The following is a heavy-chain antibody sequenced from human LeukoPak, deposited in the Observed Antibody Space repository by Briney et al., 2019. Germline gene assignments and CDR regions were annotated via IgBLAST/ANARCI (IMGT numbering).Heavy chain of an antibody. CDR3: ARGVPYDSWSGPHYSDY. CDR1: RFTLSTYW. CDR2: IKQDGSQE. J-gene: IGHJ4*02. Sequence: GGSLRLSCEAFRFTLSTYWISWVRQAPGKGLDGVANIKQDGSQEYYVDSVKGRFTISRDSAKNSLYLQMNSLRAEDTAVYYCARGVPYDSWSGPHYSDYWGQGTLVTVSS. D-gene: IGHD3-3*01. V-gene: IGHV3-7*01.